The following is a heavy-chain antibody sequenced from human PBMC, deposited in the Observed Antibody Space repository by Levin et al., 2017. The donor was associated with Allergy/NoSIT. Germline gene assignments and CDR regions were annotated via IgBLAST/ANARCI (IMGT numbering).Heavy chain of an antibody. CDR3: ARNGPLAAAGTFDY. Sequence: SETLSLTCTVSGGSISSSSYYWGWIRQPPGKGLEWIGSIYYSGSTYYNPSLKSRVTISVDTSKNQFSLKLSSVTAADTAVYYCARNGPLAAAGTFDYWGQGTLVTVSS. V-gene: IGHV4-39*07. J-gene: IGHJ4*02. D-gene: IGHD6-13*01. CDR1: GGSISSSSYY. CDR2: IYYSGST.